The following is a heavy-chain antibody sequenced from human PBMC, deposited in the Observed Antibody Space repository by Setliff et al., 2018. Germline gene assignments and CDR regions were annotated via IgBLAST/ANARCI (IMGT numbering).Heavy chain of an antibody. CDR1: GFTFSSYS. D-gene: IGHD2-2*01. CDR3: AKDIVVVPADTFDFWSGSYYMDV. CDR2: ISSSSSYI. Sequence: PGGSLRLSCAASGFTFSSYSMNWVRQAPGKGLEWVSSISSSSSYIYYADSVKGRFTISRDNAKNSLYLQMNSLRAEDTAVYYCAKDIVVVPADTFDFWSGSYYMDVWGKGTTVTVSS. V-gene: IGHV3-21*01. J-gene: IGHJ6*03.